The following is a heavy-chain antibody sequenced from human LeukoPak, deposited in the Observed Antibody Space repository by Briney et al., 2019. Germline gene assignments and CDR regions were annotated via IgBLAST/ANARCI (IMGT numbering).Heavy chain of an antibody. J-gene: IGHJ4*02. CDR3: AKGTLRGVPVDY. V-gene: IGHV3-23*01. Sequence: GGSLRLSCAASRFIFPSTGMHWVRQAPGKGLEWVSAISGSGGSTYYADSVKGRFTISRDNSKNTLYLQMNSLRAEDTAVYYCAKGTLRGVPVDYWGQGTLVTVSS. CDR1: RFIFPSTG. CDR2: ISGSGGST. D-gene: IGHD1-1*01.